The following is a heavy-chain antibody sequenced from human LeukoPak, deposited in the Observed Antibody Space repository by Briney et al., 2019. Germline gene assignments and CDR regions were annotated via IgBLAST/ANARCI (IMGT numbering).Heavy chain of an antibody. CDR1: GFTFSSYG. D-gene: IGHD3-10*01. J-gene: IGHJ3*02. CDR3: AKDGVSSSVWAFDI. Sequence: PGGSLRLSCAASGFTFSSYGMHWVRQAPGKVLEWVAFIRYDGSNKYFADSVKGRFVISRDNSRNTLYLYMNSLRPEDSAVYYCAKDGVSSSVWAFDIWGQGTMVTVSS. CDR2: IRYDGSNK. V-gene: IGHV3-30*02.